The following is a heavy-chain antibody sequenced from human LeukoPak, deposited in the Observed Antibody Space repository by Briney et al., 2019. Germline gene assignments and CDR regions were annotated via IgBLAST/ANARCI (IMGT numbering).Heavy chain of an antibody. Sequence: ASVKVSCKASGYTFTGYYMHWVRQAPGQGLEWMGWINPNSGGTNYAQKFQGRVTMTRDTSISTAYMELSRLRSDDTAVYYCARLPSGNYSPTDYWGQGTLVTVSS. CDR1: GYTFTGYY. V-gene: IGHV1-2*02. CDR3: ARLPSGNYSPTDY. J-gene: IGHJ4*02. CDR2: INPNSGGT. D-gene: IGHD1-26*01.